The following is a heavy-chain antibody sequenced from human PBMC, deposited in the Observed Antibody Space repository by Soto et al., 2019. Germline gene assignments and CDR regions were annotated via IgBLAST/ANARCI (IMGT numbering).Heavy chain of an antibody. J-gene: IGHJ6*03. CDR2: IKQDGSEK. D-gene: IGHD1-1*01. CDR1: GFTFSSYW. V-gene: IGHV3-7*01. Sequence: PGGSLRLSCAASGFTFSSYWMSWVRQAPGKGLEWVANIKQDGSEKYYVDSVKGRFTISRDNAKNSLYLQMNSLRAEDTAVYYCAREIEGLGQSTTLNYYYYKDVWGKGTTVTVSS. CDR3: AREIEGLGQSTTLNYYYYKDV.